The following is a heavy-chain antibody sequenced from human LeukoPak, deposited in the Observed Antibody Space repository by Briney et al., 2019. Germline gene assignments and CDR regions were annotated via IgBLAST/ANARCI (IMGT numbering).Heavy chain of an antibody. CDR1: GFTFSSYA. CDR2: ISGSGGST. V-gene: IGHV3-23*01. J-gene: IGHJ4*02. CDR3: AKDWLSPYSSSSYFDY. D-gene: IGHD6-6*01. Sequence: PGGSLRLSCAASGFTFSSYAMSWVRQAPGKGLEWVSAISGSGGSTYYADSVKGRFTISRDNSKNTLYLQMNSLRAEDTAVYYCAKDWLSPYSSSSYFDYWGQGTLVTVSS.